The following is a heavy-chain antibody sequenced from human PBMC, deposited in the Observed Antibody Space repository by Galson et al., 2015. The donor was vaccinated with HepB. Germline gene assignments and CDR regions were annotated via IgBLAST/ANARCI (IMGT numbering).Heavy chain of an antibody. CDR1: GFTFSNYW. CDR3: ARIGYGGSAFDY. Sequence: SLRLSCAGSGFTFSNYWMSWVRQAPGKGLEWVANIKQDGSQKYYVDSVKGRFTISRDNAKNSHYLQMNSLRAEDTAVLFCARIGYGGSAFDYWGQGALVAVSS. J-gene: IGHJ4*02. D-gene: IGHD2-15*01. CDR2: IKQDGSQK. V-gene: IGHV3-7*01.